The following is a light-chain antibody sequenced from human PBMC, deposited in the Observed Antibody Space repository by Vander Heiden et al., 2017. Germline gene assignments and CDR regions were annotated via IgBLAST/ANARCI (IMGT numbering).Light chain of an antibody. V-gene: IGKV3-11*01. CDR3: QHRSNGHPIIT. J-gene: IGKJ3*01. Sequence: EIVLTQSPATLSLSPGERATLSCRASQSVSSYLAWYQQKPGQAPRLLIYDASNRATGITARFSGSGAGTDVTLTISSREPEDFAVYYCQHRSNGHPIITFGHGTKVDIK. CDR2: DAS. CDR1: QSVSSY.